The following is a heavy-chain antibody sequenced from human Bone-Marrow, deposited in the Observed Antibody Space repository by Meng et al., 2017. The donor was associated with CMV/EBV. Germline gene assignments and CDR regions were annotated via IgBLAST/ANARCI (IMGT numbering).Heavy chain of an antibody. CDR3: ARHSLVWNYFDY. Sequence: SETLSLTCTVSGGSISSGGYYWGWIRQPPGKGLEWIGIIYYSGSTYYNPSLKSRVTISVDTSKNQFSLKLSSVTAADTAVYYCARHSLVWNYFDYWGQGTLVTFSS. CDR2: IYYSGST. CDR1: GGSISSGGYY. J-gene: IGHJ4*02. V-gene: IGHV4-39*01. D-gene: IGHD6-6*01.